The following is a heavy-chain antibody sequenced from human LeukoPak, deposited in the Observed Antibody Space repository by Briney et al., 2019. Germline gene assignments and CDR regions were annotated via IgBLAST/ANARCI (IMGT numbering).Heavy chain of an antibody. CDR2: TYYRSKWYN. J-gene: IGHJ6*02. V-gene: IGHV6-1*01. D-gene: IGHD6-13*01. CDR1: GDSVSSNSAA. CDR3: ARERQQLVLSLIPPNYYYGMDV. Sequence: PSQTLSLTCAISGDSVSSNSAAWNWIRQSPSRGLEWLGRTYYRSKWYNDYAVSVKSRITINPDTSKNQFSLQLNSVTPEDTAVYYCARERQQLVLSLIPPNYYYGMDVWGQGTTVTVSS.